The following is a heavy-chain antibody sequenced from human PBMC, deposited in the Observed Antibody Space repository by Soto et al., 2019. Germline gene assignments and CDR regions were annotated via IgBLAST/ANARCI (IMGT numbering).Heavy chain of an antibody. J-gene: IGHJ4*02. CDR1: GGSINSYW. Sequence: SETLSLTCSVSGGSINSYWWSWIRQPAGKGLEWIGRVYSSGTTDYNPSLNSRATVSVETSKNQFSLKLSSVTAADTAVYYCARDIGSFAYGEGYWGQGIQVTVSS. D-gene: IGHD3-10*01. CDR2: VYSSGTT. CDR3: ARDIGSFAYGEGY. V-gene: IGHV4-4*07.